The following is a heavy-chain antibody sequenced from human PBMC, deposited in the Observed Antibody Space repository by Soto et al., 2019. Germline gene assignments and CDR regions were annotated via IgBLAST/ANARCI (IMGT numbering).Heavy chain of an antibody. Sequence: QVQLQESGPGLVKPSQTLSLTCTVSGGSISSGGYYWSWIRQHPGKGLEWIGYIYYSGSTYYNPSLKSRVTISVDTSQNQFSMKLSSVTAADTAVYYCERGVVVYLDYWGQGTLVTVAS. CDR1: GGSISSGGYY. J-gene: IGHJ4*02. V-gene: IGHV4-31*03. CDR2: IYYSGST. CDR3: ERGVVVYLDY. D-gene: IGHD2-21*01.